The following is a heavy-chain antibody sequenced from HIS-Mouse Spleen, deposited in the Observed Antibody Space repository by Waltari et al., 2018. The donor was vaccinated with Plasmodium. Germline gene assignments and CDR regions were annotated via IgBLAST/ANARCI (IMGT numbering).Heavy chain of an antibody. CDR2: ISGSGGST. CDR1: GFIFSSYS. J-gene: IGHJ4*02. Sequence: EVQLLESGGGLVQPGGSLRLSCAASGFIFSSYSMSWVRQSPGKGLEWVSAISGSGGSTYYADSVKGRFTISRDNSKNTLYLQMNSLRAEDTAVYYCAKGNEYSSSSGSFDYWGQGTLVTVSS. V-gene: IGHV3-23*01. CDR3: AKGNEYSSSSGSFDY. D-gene: IGHD6-6*01.